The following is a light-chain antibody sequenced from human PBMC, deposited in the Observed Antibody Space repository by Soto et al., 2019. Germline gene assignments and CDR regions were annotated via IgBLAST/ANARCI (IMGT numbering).Light chain of an antibody. Sequence: QAVVTQQPSVSGAPGQRVTISCTGSSSNIGAGYDVRWYQQLPGTAPKLLIYGNSNRPSGVPDRFSGSKSGTSASLAITGLQAEDEADYYCQSYDSSLSVVFGGGTKVTVL. CDR3: QSYDSSLSVV. J-gene: IGLJ2*01. CDR1: SSNIGAGYD. CDR2: GNS. V-gene: IGLV1-40*01.